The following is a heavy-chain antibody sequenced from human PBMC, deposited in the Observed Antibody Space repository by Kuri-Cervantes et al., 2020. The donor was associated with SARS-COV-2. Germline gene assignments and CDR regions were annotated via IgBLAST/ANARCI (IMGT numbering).Heavy chain of an antibody. J-gene: IGHJ4*02. CDR2: ISYDGSNK. Sequence: GSLKISCAASGFTFSSYAMHWVRQAPGKGPEWVAVISYDGSNKYYADSVKGRFTISRDNSKNTLYLQMNSLRAEDTAVYYCARGGRYCSSTSCYAHDYWGQGTLVTVSS. CDR1: GFTFSSYA. D-gene: IGHD2-2*01. V-gene: IGHV3-30*04. CDR3: ARGGRYCSSTSCYAHDY.